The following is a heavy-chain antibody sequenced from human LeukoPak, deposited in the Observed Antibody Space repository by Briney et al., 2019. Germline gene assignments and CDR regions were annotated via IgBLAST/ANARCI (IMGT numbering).Heavy chain of an antibody. CDR2: NSDGGGA. Sequence: GGSLRLSCAASGLTFGNNWMHWVRQGPGEGLVWISRNSDGGGAIYPDSVKGRFTISRDNSKNTLYLQMNSLRAEDAAVYYCAKTASGSYYRFDPWGQGTLVTVSS. CDR3: AKTASGSYYRFDP. D-gene: IGHD1-26*01. V-gene: IGHV3-74*01. CDR1: GLTFGNNW. J-gene: IGHJ5*02.